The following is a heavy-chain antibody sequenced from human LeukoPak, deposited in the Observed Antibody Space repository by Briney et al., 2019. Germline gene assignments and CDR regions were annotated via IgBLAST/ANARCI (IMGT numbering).Heavy chain of an antibody. J-gene: IGHJ4*02. CDR1: GGSMDSYY. Sequence: SETLSLTCSVSGGSMDSYYWSWIRQSPGKGLEWIGYIYYSGSTNYNPSLKSRVTISVDTSKNQFSLKLSSVTAADTAVYYCARHVWLQPFDYWGQGTLVTVSS. D-gene: IGHD3-9*01. V-gene: IGHV4-59*08. CDR3: ARHVWLQPFDY. CDR2: IYYSGST.